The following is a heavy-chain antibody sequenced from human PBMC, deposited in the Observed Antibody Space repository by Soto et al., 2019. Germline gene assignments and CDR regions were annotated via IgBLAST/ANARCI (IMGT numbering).Heavy chain of an antibody. J-gene: IGHJ3*02. CDR3: ARWSGDIVVVVAAEGAFDI. V-gene: IGHV3-20*01. CDR1: GFTFDDYG. CDR2: INWNGGST. Sequence: GGSLRLSCAASGFTFDDYGMSWVRQAPGKGLEWVSGINWNGGSTGYADSVKGRFTISRDNAKNSLYLQMNSLRAEDTALYHCARWSGDIVVVVAAEGAFDIWGQGTMVTVSS. D-gene: IGHD2-15*01.